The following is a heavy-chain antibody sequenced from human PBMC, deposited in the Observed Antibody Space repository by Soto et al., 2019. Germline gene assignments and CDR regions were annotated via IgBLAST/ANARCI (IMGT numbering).Heavy chain of an antibody. V-gene: IGHV4-59*01. D-gene: IGHD6-19*01. CDR3: ARASPVAGGFDY. Sequence: QVQLQESGPGLVKPSETLSLTCTVSGGSISDYYWSLIRQPPGKGLEWIGYIYHTTNYNPSLKSRVTISVNTSKNQSSLKVTSVTAADTAVYYCARASPVAGGFDYLGQGTLVTVSS. CDR1: GGSISDYY. CDR2: IYHTT. J-gene: IGHJ4*02.